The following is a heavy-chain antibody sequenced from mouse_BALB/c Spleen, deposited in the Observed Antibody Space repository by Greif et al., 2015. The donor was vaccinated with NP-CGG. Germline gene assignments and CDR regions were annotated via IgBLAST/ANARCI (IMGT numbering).Heavy chain of an antibody. J-gene: IGHJ4*01. V-gene: IGHV1-66*01. D-gene: IGHD2-4*01. CDR1: GYSFTSYY. CDR3: ARDYYDSLMDY. Sequence: VQLQQSGPELVKPGASVKISCKASGYSFTSYYIHWVKQRPGQGLEWIGWIFPGSGNTKYNEKFKGKATLTADTSSSTAYMQLSSLTSEDSAVYFCARDYYDSLMDYWGQGTSVTVSS. CDR2: IFPGSGNT.